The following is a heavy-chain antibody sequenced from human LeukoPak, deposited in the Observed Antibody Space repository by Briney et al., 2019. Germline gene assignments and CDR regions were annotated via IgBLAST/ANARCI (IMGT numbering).Heavy chain of an antibody. V-gene: IGHV6-1*01. J-gene: IGHJ3*02. Sequence: SQTLSLTCAISGDGLSVSSDVWNWVRQSLSRGLEWLGRTYYKSKWHNDYAVSVKSRITISPDTSKNQFSLHLNSVTPEDTAVYYCARDADWGYDAYDIWGQGTMVTVSS. CDR1: GDGLSVSSDV. CDR2: TYYKSKWHN. CDR3: ARDADWGYDAYDI. D-gene: IGHD7-27*01.